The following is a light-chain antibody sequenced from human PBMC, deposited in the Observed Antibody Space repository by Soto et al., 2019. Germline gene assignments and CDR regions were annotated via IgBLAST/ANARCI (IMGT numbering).Light chain of an antibody. CDR3: QQYSSYSEA. J-gene: IGKJ1*01. Sequence: DIQMTQSPSTLSGSVGDRVTITCRASQTISSWLAWYQQKPGKAPKLLIYKASTRKSGVPARFSGSGSGTEFTITISSLQPDDFAAYYCQQYSSYSEAFGQGTKVELK. V-gene: IGKV1-5*03. CDR2: KAS. CDR1: QTISSW.